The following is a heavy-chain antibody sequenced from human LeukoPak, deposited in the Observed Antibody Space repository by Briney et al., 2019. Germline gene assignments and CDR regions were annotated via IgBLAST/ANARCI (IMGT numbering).Heavy chain of an antibody. D-gene: IGHD2-15*01. V-gene: IGHV3-48*01. CDR3: ARAWGGPSCSGRNCYSGFDY. J-gene: IGHJ4*02. CDR1: GSTFSSHT. Sequence: GGSLRLSCAASGSTFSSHTMNWVRQAPGKGLEWVSYISSTSSIIYYADSVKGRFTISRDNSKNSLYLQMNSLRAEDTAVYYCARAWGGPSCSGRNCYSGFDYWGQGTLVTVSS. CDR2: ISSTSSII.